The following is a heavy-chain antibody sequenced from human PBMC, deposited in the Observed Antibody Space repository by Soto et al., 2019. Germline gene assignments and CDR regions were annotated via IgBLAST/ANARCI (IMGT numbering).Heavy chain of an antibody. V-gene: IGHV5-51*01. Sequence: ESLNISCKGSGYSFTSYWIGWVRQMPGKGLEWMGIIYPGDSDTRYSPSFQGQVTISADKSISTAYLQWSSLKASDTAMYYCARLFPVVPAAIDYYYGMDVWGQGNTV. J-gene: IGHJ6*02. D-gene: IGHD2-2*02. CDR2: IYPGDSDT. CDR3: ARLFPVVPAAIDYYYGMDV. CDR1: GYSFTSYW.